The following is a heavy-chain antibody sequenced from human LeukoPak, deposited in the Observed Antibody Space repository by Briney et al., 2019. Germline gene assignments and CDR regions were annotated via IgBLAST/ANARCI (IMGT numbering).Heavy chain of an antibody. J-gene: IGHJ6*02. Sequence: GGSLRLSCAASGFSFSNYAMSWVRQAPGEGLDWVSTIRDSGSDTYYADSVKGRYTISRDNSKSTLYLQMTSLRAEDTAIYYCAKVPYSDYGSGRPPFMDVWGQGTTVAVSS. D-gene: IGHD3-10*01. CDR1: GFSFSNYA. CDR2: IRDSGSDT. V-gene: IGHV3-23*01. CDR3: AKVPYSDYGSGRPPFMDV.